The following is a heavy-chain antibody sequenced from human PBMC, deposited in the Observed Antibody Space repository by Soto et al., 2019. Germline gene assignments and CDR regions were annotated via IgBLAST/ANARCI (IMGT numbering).Heavy chain of an antibody. V-gene: IGHV1-69*01. J-gene: IGHJ6*02. CDR1: GGTFSSYA. CDR2: IIPIFGTE. CDR3: ARDRIAGSKYYYGMDV. D-gene: IGHD6-13*01. Sequence: QVQLVQSGAEVKKPGSSVRVSCKASGGTFSSYAISWVRQAPGQGLEWMGGIIPIFGTENYAQKFQGRVTITADESTSTAYMELSSLRSEDTAEYYCARDRIAGSKYYYGMDVWGQGTTVTVSS.